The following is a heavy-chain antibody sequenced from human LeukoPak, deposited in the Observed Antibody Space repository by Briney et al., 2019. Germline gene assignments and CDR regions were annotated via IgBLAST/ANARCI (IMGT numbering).Heavy chain of an antibody. J-gene: IGHJ4*02. CDR1: GYTFTDYY. CDR2: INPNSGGT. D-gene: IGHD5-18*01. V-gene: IGHV1-2*06. Sequence: ASVKVSCKASGYTFTDYYMHWVRQAPGQGLEWMGRINPNSGGTNSAQKFQGRVTMTRDTSISTAYMELSRLRSDDTAVYYFARGEWLLDYRGQGILVTVSS. CDR3: ARGEWLLDY.